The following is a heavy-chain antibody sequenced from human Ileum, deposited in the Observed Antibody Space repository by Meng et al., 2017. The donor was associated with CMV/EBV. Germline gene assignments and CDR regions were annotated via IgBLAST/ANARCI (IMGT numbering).Heavy chain of an antibody. Sequence: SLKISCAASGFTFDDYAMHWVRQAPGKGLEWVSGISWNSGSIGYADSVKGRFTISRDNAKNSLYLQMNSLRAEDTALYYCAKEQWISGYYGMDVWGQGTTVTGAS. V-gene: IGHV3-9*01. J-gene: IGHJ6*02. CDR1: GFTFDDYA. CDR3: AKEQWISGYYGMDV. D-gene: IGHD3-10*01. CDR2: ISWNSGSI.